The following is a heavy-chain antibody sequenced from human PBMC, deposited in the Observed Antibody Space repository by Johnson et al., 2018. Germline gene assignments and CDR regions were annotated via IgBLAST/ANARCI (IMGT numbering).Heavy chain of an antibody. Sequence: VQLVESGGGLVKPGGSLRLSCAASEFTFSNYTMNWVRQAPGKGLEWVSSISSSSSYIYYTDSVKGRFTISRDNAKNSLYLKMNSLSGEDTAVYYWARVPQQTHRAPLFDSGMDGWGQGTMVTVSS. CDR1: EFTFSNYT. CDR2: ISSSSSYI. J-gene: IGHJ6*02. CDR3: ARVPQQTHRAPLFDSGMDG. V-gene: IGHV3-21*01. D-gene: IGHD6-13*01.